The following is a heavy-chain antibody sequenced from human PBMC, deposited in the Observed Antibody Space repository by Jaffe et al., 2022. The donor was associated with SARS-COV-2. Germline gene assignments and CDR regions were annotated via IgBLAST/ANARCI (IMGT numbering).Heavy chain of an antibody. CDR2: IWYDGINK. CDR1: GFTFSTYG. J-gene: IGHJ4*02. Sequence: QVQLVESGGGVVQPGRSLRLSCAASGFTFSTYGMHWVRQAPGKGLEWVAVIWYDGINKYYTDSVKGRFTISRDNSDNTLYLQMNSLRAEDTAVYYCARHYYESSGHYQTFDYWGQGTLVTVSS. D-gene: IGHD3-22*01. CDR3: ARHYYESSGHYQTFDY. V-gene: IGHV3-33*01.